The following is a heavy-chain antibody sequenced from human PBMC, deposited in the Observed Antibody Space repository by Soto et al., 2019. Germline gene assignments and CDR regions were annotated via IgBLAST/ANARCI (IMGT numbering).Heavy chain of an antibody. CDR1: GGTFSSYA. CDR3: AGERRYGDSTYYYYGMDV. V-gene: IGHV1-69*01. J-gene: IGHJ6*02. D-gene: IGHD4-17*01. Sequence: QVQLVQSGAEVKKPGSSVKVSCKASGGTFSSYAISWVRQAPGQGLEWMGGIIPIFGTANYAQKFQGRVTITADESTSTAYMELSSLRSEDTAVYYCAGERRYGDSTYYYYGMDVWGQGTTVTVSS. CDR2: IIPIFGTA.